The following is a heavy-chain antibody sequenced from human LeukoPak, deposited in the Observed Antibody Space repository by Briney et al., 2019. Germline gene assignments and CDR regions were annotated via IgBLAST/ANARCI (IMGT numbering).Heavy chain of an antibody. V-gene: IGHV4-39*06. Sequence: PSETLSLTCTGSGGSLSSSSYFWGWIRQPPGKGLEWIGSIYYSGSTYYNPSLKIRVTISVDTSKNQFPLKLSSVTAAGTPVYYCGRASAGLGFDPWGQGTLVTVSS. CDR2: IYYSGST. D-gene: IGHD1-14*01. CDR1: GGSLSSSSYF. J-gene: IGHJ5*02. CDR3: GRASAGLGFDP.